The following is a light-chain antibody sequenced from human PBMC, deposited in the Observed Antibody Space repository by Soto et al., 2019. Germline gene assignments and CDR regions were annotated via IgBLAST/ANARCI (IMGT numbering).Light chain of an antibody. CDR1: SSDVGGYNY. J-gene: IGLJ1*01. Sequence: QSALTQPPSASGSPGQSVTISCTGTSSDVGGYNYVSWYQQHPGKAPKLMIYEVSKRPSGVPDRFSGSKSGNTASLTVSGLQAEDESDYYCSSYAGSSNYVFVTGTKLTLL. V-gene: IGLV2-8*01. CDR3: SSYAGSSNYV. CDR2: EVS.